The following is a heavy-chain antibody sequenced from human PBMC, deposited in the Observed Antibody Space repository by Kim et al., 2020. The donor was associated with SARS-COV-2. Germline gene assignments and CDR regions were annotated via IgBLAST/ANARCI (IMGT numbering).Heavy chain of an antibody. Sequence: SVKVSCKASGGTFSSYAISWVRQAPGQGLEWMGGIIPIFGTANYAQKFQGRVTITADESTSTAYMELSSLRSEDTAVYYCAREGNSFNLGSGSYYYYYYYGMDVWGQGTTVTVSS. J-gene: IGHJ6*02. CDR3: AREGNSFNLGSGSYYYYYYYGMDV. V-gene: IGHV1-69*13. CDR2: IIPIFGTA. D-gene: IGHD3-10*01. CDR1: GGTFSSYA.